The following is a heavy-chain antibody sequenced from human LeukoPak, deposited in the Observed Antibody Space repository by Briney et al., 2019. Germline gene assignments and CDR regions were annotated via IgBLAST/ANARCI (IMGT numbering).Heavy chain of an antibody. CDR3: ARDPGYAIYYFDY. Sequence: SGGSLRLSCAASGFTFSSYAMSWVRQAPGRGLEWVSTISGRGDSTHYADSVKGRFTISRDNSKNTLYLQMSSLRAEDTAVYYCARDPGYAIYYFDYWGQGILVTVSS. CDR1: GFTFSSYA. V-gene: IGHV3-23*01. CDR2: ISGRGDST. D-gene: IGHD3-9*01. J-gene: IGHJ4*02.